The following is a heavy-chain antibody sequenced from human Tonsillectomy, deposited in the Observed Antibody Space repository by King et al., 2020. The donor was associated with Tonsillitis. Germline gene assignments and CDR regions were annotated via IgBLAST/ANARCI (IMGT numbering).Heavy chain of an antibody. CDR2: IYPGDSDI. J-gene: IGHJ4*02. V-gene: IGHV5-51*01. D-gene: IGHD3-3*01. CDR3: ARRPGFWSASSFDY. CDR1: GYSLTSYW. Sequence: QLVQSGAEVKKPGESLKISCKGSGYSLTSYWIAWVRQMPGKGLEWMGIIYPGDSDIRYSPSFQGQVTISADKSISTAYLQWSSLKAPDTAVYYCARRPGFWSASSFDYWGQGTLVTVSS.